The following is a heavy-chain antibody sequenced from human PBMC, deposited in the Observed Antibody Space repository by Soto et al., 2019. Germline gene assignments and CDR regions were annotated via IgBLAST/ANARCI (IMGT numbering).Heavy chain of an antibody. Sequence: SETQSLTSTVSGGYIGSSSYYWGWIRQPPGKGLEWIGNIYYSGSTYYNPSLKSRVTISVDTSKNQFSLKLSSVTAADTAVYYCARQGFLEWSLSGWFDPWGQGTLVTVSS. J-gene: IGHJ5*02. CDR2: IYYSGST. D-gene: IGHD3-3*01. V-gene: IGHV4-39*07. CDR3: ARQGFLEWSLSGWFDP. CDR1: GGYIGSSSYY.